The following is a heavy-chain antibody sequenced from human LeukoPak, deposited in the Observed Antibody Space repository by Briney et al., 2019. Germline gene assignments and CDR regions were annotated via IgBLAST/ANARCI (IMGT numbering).Heavy chain of an antibody. D-gene: IGHD6-19*01. CDR3: ARESQVAGGAFDI. CDR1: GFTFSSYA. J-gene: IGHJ3*02. CDR2: ISGSGGST. V-gene: IGHV3-23*01. Sequence: GGSLRLSCAASGFTFSSYAMSWVRQAPGKGLEWVSAISGSGGSTYYADSVTGRFTISRDNSKNTLYLQMNSLRAEDTAVYYCARESQVAGGAFDIWGQGTMVTVSS.